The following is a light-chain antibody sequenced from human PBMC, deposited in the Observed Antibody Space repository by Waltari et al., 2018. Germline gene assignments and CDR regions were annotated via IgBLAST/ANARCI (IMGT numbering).Light chain of an antibody. J-gene: IGKJ1*01. Sequence: DIQMTQSPSSLSASVGDRVIITCRASHSVGPYLSWCQQTPGRAPKLLIYSASTLQSGVPSRFSGGGSVTDFTLTITNVQPEDFATYYCQQSFSSPRTFGQGTKVELK. V-gene: IGKV1-39*01. CDR1: HSVGPY. CDR2: SAS. CDR3: QQSFSSPRT.